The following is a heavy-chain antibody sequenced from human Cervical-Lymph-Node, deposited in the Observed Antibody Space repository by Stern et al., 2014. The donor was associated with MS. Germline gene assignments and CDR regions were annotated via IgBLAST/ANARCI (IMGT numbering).Heavy chain of an antibody. V-gene: IGHV1-2*06. CDR3: AREATRIIVGIDY. CDR1: GYAFTGFF. Sequence: VHLVESGAKMKKPGASVKVSCKASGYAFTGFFIHWVRQVPGQGLEWMGRLNPNSDDPTYAQNFQDRVTLTRDTSISTAYLELSRLTSADTAVYYCAREATRIIVGIDYWGQGTQVTVSS. CDR2: LNPNSDDP. J-gene: IGHJ4*02. D-gene: IGHD2/OR15-2a*01.